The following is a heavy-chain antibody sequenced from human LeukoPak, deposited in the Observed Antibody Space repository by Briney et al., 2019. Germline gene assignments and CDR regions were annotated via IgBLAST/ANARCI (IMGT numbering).Heavy chain of an antibody. V-gene: IGHV1-18*01. CDR2: ISAYNGNT. Sequence: ASVKVSCKASGYTFTSYGISWVRQAPGQGLEWMGWISAYNGNTNYAQKLQGRVTMTTDTSTSTAYMELRSLRSDDTAVYYCASSYYYDSSGYFAWGPRYGDYYRDVWGKGTTVTVSS. CDR3: ASSYYYDSSGYFAWGPRYGDYYRDV. J-gene: IGHJ6*03. CDR1: GYTFTSYG. D-gene: IGHD3-22*01.